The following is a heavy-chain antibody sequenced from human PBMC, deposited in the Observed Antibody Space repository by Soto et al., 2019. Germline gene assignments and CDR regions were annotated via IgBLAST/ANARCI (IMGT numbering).Heavy chain of an antibody. D-gene: IGHD4-17*01. Sequence: EVQLVESGGGLVKPGGSLRLSCAASGFTFSSYSMNWVRQAPGKGLEWVSSISSSSSYIYYADSVKGRFTISRDNATNSLYLQMNSLRAEDTAVYYCARGGSGDYVCDYWGQGTLVTVSS. CDR1: GFTFSSYS. V-gene: IGHV3-21*01. CDR3: ARGGSGDYVCDY. J-gene: IGHJ4*02. CDR2: ISSSSSYI.